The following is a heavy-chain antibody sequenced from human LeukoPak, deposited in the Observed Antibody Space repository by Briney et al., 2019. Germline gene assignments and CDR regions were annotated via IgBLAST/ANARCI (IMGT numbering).Heavy chain of an antibody. J-gene: IGHJ6*02. CDR3: ARVTTIAARRYGSYYGMDV. V-gene: IGHV3-7*03. Sequence: QPGGSLRLSCAASGFTFSSYWMSWVRQAPGKGLEWVANIRQDGSDKYYVDSVKGRFTISRDNAKTSLYLQMNGLRAEDTAVYYCARVTTIAARRYGSYYGMDVWGQGTTVTVSS. D-gene: IGHD6-6*01. CDR2: IRQDGSDK. CDR1: GFTFSSYW.